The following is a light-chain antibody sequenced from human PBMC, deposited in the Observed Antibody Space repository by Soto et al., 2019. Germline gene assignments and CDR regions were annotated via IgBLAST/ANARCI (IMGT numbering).Light chain of an antibody. CDR3: SSYTSSSTLVV. CDR2: EVT. V-gene: IGLV2-14*01. Sequence: QSALTQPASVSGSPGQSITISCTGTSSDVGDYNYASWFQQHPGKAPKLMIYEVTNRPSGVSNRFSGSKSGNTASLTISGLQAEDEADYFCSSYTSSSTLVVFGGGTKLTVL. J-gene: IGLJ2*01. CDR1: SSDVGDYNY.